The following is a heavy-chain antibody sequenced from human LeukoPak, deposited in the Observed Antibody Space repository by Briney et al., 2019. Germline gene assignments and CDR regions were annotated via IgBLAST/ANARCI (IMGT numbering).Heavy chain of an antibody. Sequence: PSETLSLTCTVPGGSISSYYWSWIRQPPGKGLEWIGYIYYSGSTNYNPSLKSRVTISVDTSKNQFSLKLSSVTAADTAVYYRARGGDSGYLYYLDYWGQGTLVTVSS. V-gene: IGHV4-59*08. CDR2: IYYSGST. CDR3: ARGGDSGYLYYLDY. D-gene: IGHD5-12*01. CDR1: GGSISSYY. J-gene: IGHJ4*02.